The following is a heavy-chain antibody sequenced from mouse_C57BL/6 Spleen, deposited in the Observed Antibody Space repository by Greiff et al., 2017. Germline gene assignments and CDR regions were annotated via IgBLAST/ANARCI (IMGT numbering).Heavy chain of an antibody. D-gene: IGHD2-4*01. Sequence: QVQLQQSGPELVKPGASVKLSCKASGYTFTSYDLNWVKQRPGQGLEWIGWIYPRDGSTKYNEKFKGKATLTVDTSSSTAYMELHSLTSEDSAVYFCARSSYDYDVGNAMDYWGQGTSVTVSS. J-gene: IGHJ4*01. CDR3: ARSSYDYDVGNAMDY. CDR2: IYPRDGST. V-gene: IGHV1-85*01. CDR1: GYTFTSYD.